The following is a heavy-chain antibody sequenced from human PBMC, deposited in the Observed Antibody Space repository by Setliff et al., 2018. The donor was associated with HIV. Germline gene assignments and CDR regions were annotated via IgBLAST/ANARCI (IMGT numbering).Heavy chain of an antibody. Sequence: SVQVSCKASGGSISISVISWVRQAPGQGLEWMGGILGTPKYAQKFQGRVAITADESTSTAYMELSRLRSDDTAVYYCARVWLYYYGSGPEAPFDYWGQGTLGTVS. CDR2: ILGTP. V-gene: IGHV1-69*13. D-gene: IGHD3-10*01. CDR1: GGSISISV. J-gene: IGHJ4*02. CDR3: ARVWLYYYGSGPEAPFDY.